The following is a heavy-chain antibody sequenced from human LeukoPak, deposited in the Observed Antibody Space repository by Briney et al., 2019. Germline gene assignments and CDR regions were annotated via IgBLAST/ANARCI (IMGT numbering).Heavy chain of an antibody. D-gene: IGHD4-17*01. V-gene: IGHV3-23*01. CDR2: ISGSNDNT. Sequence: GGSLRLSCAASGFTFSSYAMSWVRQAPGKVLEWVSSISGSNDNTYYADSVKDRFTISRDNSKNTLSLQMNSLRAEDTAVYYCAKGRGTTVTSAANYWGQGTLVTVSS. CDR1: GFTFSSYA. J-gene: IGHJ4*02. CDR3: AKGRGTTVTSAANY.